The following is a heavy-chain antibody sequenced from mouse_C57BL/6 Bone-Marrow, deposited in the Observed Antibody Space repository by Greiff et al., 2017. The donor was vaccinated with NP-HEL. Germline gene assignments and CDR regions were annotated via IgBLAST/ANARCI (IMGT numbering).Heavy chain of an antibody. J-gene: IGHJ2*01. CDR2: IDPSDSYT. D-gene: IGHD1-1*01. CDR1: GYTFTSYW. Sequence: QVQLKQPGAELVMPGASVKLSCKASGYTFTSYWMHWVKQRPGQGLEWIGEIDPSDSYTNYNQKFKGKSTLTVDKSSSTAYMQLSSLTSEDSAVYYWARSRGITTVAFYYCDYWGQGTTLTVSS. CDR3: ARSRGITTVAFYYCDY. V-gene: IGHV1-69*01.